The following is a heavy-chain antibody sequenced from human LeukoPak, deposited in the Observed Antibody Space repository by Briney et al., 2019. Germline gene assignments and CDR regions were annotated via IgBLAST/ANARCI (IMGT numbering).Heavy chain of an antibody. CDR1: GSSFSSYW. CDR2: IYPGDSDT. Sequence: GESLKISCKGSGSSFSSYWIGWVRQMPGKGLEWMGIIYPGDSDTRYSPAFQGQVTISADKSISTASLQWSSLKASDTAMYYCARLIGSGRYFFDYWGQGTLVTVSS. CDR3: ARLIGSGRYFFDY. V-gene: IGHV5-51*01. J-gene: IGHJ4*02. D-gene: IGHD6-19*01.